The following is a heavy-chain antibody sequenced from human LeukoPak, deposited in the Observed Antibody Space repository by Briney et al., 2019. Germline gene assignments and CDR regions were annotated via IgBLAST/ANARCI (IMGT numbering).Heavy chain of an antibody. D-gene: IGHD6-6*01. Sequence: ASETLSLTCTVSGGSISSYYWSWIRQPPGKGLEWIGYIYYSGSTNYNPSLKSRVTISVDTSKNQFSLKLSSVTAADTAVYYCARGRLYSSSAGVDYWGQGTLVTVSS. CDR2: IYYSGST. CDR1: GGSISSYY. CDR3: ARGRLYSSSAGVDY. J-gene: IGHJ4*02. V-gene: IGHV4-59*01.